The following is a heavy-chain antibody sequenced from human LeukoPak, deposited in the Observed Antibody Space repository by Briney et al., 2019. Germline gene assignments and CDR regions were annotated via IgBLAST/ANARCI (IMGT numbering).Heavy chain of an antibody. V-gene: IGHV1-69*13. CDR2: IIPIFGTA. CDR3: ASEGLIRSASASYI. J-gene: IGHJ3*02. CDR1: GGTFSSYA. Sequence: SVKVSCKASGGTFSSYAISWVRQAPGQGLEWMGGIIPIFGTANYAQKFQGRVTITADESTSTAYMELSSLRSEDTAVYYCASEGLIRSASASYIWGQGTMVTVSS. D-gene: IGHD6-25*01.